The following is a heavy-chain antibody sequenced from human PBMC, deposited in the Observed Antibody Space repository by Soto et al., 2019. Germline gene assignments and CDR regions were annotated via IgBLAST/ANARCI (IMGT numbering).Heavy chain of an antibody. Sequence: EVQLVESGGGLVQPGGSLRLSCAASGFTFSTYWMSWVRQAPGKGLQWVANINRDGSEKYYVDSLKDRFTISRDNTENSLYLQMNSLRDEDTAVYYCARAPDGSGAYYYFDYWGQGTLVTVSS. CDR2: INRDGSEK. V-gene: IGHV3-7*03. CDR1: GFTFSTYW. J-gene: IGHJ4*02. CDR3: ARAPDGSGAYYYFDY. D-gene: IGHD3-22*01.